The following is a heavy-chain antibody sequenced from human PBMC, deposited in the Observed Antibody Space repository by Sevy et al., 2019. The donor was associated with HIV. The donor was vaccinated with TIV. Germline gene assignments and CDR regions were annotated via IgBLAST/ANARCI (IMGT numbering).Heavy chain of an antibody. V-gene: IGHV4-39*01. D-gene: IGHD6-13*01. J-gene: IGHJ1*01. Sequence: SETLSLTCTVSGGSINNKAYYWAWIRQPPGKGLEWIGSMSYNGNSYYNPSLNCRVTISLDTSKNQFSLRLTFVTAADTAVYYCARCLAAAGGGNEYFQPWGQGTLVTVSS. CDR3: ARCLAAAGGGNEYFQP. CDR2: MSYNGNS. CDR1: GGSINNKAYY.